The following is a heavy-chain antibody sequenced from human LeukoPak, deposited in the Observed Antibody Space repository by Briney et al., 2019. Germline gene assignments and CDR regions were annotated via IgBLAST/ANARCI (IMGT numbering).Heavy chain of an antibody. D-gene: IGHD3-16*01. CDR3: VSGWGLWGGEY. V-gene: IGHV4-4*02. J-gene: IGHJ4*02. CDR2: IYHGGGS. CDR1: GGSISSINW. Sequence: SETLSLTCGVSGGSISSINWWCWVRQLPGRGLEWIGEIYHGGGSNYNPSLRSRVTMSLDKSKNQFSLMLSSVTAADTAMYYCVSGWGLWGGEYWGQGTLVTVSS.